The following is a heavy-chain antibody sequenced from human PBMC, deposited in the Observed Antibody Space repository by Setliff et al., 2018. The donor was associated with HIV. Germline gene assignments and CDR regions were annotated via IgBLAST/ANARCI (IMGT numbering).Heavy chain of an antibody. CDR1: GFSFNTAW. CDR3: ASTTDY. V-gene: IGHV3-7*01. D-gene: IGHD1-26*01. Sequence: GGSLRLSCVASGFSFNTAWMTWVRQAPGKGLEWVANIKQDGSETYYVDSVKGRFTISRDNAKNSLYLQMNSLRAEDTAVYYCASTTDYWGQGTLVTVSS. CDR2: IKQDGSET. J-gene: IGHJ4*02.